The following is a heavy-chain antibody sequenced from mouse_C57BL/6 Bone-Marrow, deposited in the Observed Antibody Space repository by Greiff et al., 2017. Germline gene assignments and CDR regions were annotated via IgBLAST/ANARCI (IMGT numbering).Heavy chain of an antibody. V-gene: IGHV1-61*01. Sequence: QVQLQQPGAELVRPGSSVKLSCKASGYTFTSYWMDWVKQRPGQGLEWIGNIYPSDSETHYNQKFKDKATLAVDKSSSTAYMQLSSLTSEDSAVYYCARLGYYGSSYNFDDWGKGTTLTVSS. J-gene: IGHJ2*01. CDR2: IYPSDSET. CDR3: ARLGYYGSSYNFDD. CDR1: GYTFTSYW. D-gene: IGHD1-1*01.